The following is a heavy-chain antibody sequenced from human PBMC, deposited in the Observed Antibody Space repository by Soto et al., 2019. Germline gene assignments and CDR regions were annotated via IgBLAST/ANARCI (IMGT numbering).Heavy chain of an antibody. CDR2: IYYSGST. Sequence: QVQLQESGPGLVKPSETLSLTCTVSGGSISSYYWSWIRQPPGKGLEWIGYIYYSGSTNYNPSLKSRVNISVDTSKNQFSLKLSSVTAADTAVYYCARRYGRNFDYWGQGTLVTVSS. CDR3: ARRYGRNFDY. J-gene: IGHJ4*02. CDR1: GGSISSYY. V-gene: IGHV4-59*01. D-gene: IGHD1-20*01.